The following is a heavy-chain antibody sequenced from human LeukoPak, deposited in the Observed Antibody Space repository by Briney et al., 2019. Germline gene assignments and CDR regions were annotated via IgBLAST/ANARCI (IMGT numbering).Heavy chain of an antibody. V-gene: IGHV4-59*01. Sequence: PSETLSLTCTVSGGSISNYYWSWIRQPPGKGLEWIGYIYYSGSTNYNPSLKSRVTISVDTSKNQFSLKLSSVTAADTAVYYCARDKKGASCYDYWGQGTLVTVSS. CDR2: IYYSGST. J-gene: IGHJ4*02. D-gene: IGHD2-2*01. CDR1: GGSISNYY. CDR3: ARDKKGASCYDY.